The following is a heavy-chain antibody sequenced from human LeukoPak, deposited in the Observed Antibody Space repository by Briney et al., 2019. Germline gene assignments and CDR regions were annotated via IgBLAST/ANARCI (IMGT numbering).Heavy chain of an antibody. CDR1: GFTFSSYS. V-gene: IGHV3-48*01. Sequence: GGSLRLSCAASGFTFSSYSMNWVRQAPGKGLEWVSYISSSSSTIYYADSVKGRFTISRDNAKNSLYLQMNSLRAEDTAVYYCARKDIVVVPAALAPPYYYYYTDVWGKGTTVTVSS. D-gene: IGHD2-2*01. CDR2: ISSSSSTI. J-gene: IGHJ6*03. CDR3: ARKDIVVVPAALAPPYYYYYTDV.